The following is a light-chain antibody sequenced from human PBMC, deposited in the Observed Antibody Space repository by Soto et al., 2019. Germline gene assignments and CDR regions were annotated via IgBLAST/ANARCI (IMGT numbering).Light chain of an antibody. CDR2: GAS. J-gene: IGKJ3*01. CDR3: QQAGT. Sequence: ETVMTQSPATLSVSPGERATLSCRASQSVSSNLAWYQQKPGQAPRLLIYGASTRATGIPARFSGSGSGTEFTLTISSLQSEDFAVYYCQQAGTFGPGTKVDIK. CDR1: QSVSSN. V-gene: IGKV3-15*01.